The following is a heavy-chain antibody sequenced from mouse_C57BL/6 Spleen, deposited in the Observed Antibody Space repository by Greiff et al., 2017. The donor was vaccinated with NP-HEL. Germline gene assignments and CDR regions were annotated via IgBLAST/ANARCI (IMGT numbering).Heavy chain of an antibody. CDR3: ARRTGSSWFAY. Sequence: VQLQQSGAELVMPGASVKLSCKASGYTFTSYWMHWVKQRPGQGLEWIGEIDPSDSYTNYNQKFKGKSTLTVDKSSSTAYMQLSSLTSEDSAVYYCARRTGSSWFAYWGQGTLVTVSA. CDR1: GYTFTSYW. CDR2: IDPSDSYT. J-gene: IGHJ3*01. D-gene: IGHD4-1*01. V-gene: IGHV1-69*01.